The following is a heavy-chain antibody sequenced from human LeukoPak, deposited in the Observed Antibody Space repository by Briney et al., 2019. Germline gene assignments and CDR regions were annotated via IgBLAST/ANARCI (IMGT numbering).Heavy chain of an antibody. V-gene: IGHV3-53*01. Sequence: PGGSLRLSCGASGFTVSSNYMSWVRQAPGKGLEWGSVIYSGGSTYYADSVKGRFTISRDNSKNTLHLQMNSLRAEDTAVYYCARDRTPYGDYAGHGAFDIWGQGTMVTVSS. CDR3: ARDRTPYGDYAGHGAFDI. J-gene: IGHJ3*02. CDR2: IYSGGST. CDR1: GFTVSSNY. D-gene: IGHD4-17*01.